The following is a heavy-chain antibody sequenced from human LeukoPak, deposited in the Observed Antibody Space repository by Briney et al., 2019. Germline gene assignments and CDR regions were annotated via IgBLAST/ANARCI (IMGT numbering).Heavy chain of an antibody. CDR2: ISGSSSYI. J-gene: IGHJ5*02. CDR3: ARVVSSSWYDWFDP. D-gene: IGHD6-13*01. CDR1: GFTFSSYS. V-gene: IGHV3-21*01. Sequence: GGSLRLSCAASGFTFSSYSMNWVRQAPGKGLEWVSSISGSSSYIYYADSVKGRFTISRDNAKNSLYLQMNSLRAEDTAVYYCARVVSSSWYDWFDPWGQGTLVTVSS.